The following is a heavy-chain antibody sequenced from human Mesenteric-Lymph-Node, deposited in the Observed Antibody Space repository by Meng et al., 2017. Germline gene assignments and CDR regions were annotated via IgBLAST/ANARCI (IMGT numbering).Heavy chain of an antibody. CDR1: GFSVRSNY. V-gene: IGHV3-30*18. CDR3: AKGGGSCCFDY. J-gene: IGHJ4*02. CDR2: ISYDGSNK. D-gene: IGHD2-15*01. Sequence: GESLKISCAASGFSVRSNYMTWVRQAPGKGLEWVSVISYDGSNKYYADSVKGRFTISRDNSKNTLYLQMDSLRAEDTAVYYCAKGGGSCCFDYWGQGTLVTVSS.